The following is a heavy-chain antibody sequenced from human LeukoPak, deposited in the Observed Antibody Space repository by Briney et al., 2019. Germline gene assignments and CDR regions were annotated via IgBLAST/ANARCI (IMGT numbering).Heavy chain of an antibody. Sequence: GASVKLSCKASGYTFSSYYMSWVRQATGQGLEWIGWINPNSGNTGYAQKLQGRVTMTRNTSISTPYMELRRLRSEDTAVYYCARGIAANSYYSYTDVWGKRTTATTSS. CDR2: INPNSGNT. CDR3: ARGIAANSYYSYTDV. V-gene: IGHV1-8*01. D-gene: IGHD6-25*01. CDR1: GYTFSSYY. J-gene: IGHJ6*03.